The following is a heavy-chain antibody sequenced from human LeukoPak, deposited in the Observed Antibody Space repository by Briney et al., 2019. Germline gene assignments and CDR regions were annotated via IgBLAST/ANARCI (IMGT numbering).Heavy chain of an antibody. D-gene: IGHD3-10*01. V-gene: IGHV3-9*01. CDR3: AKDVRGGSVYYYYGMDV. J-gene: IGHJ6*02. CDR1: GFAFDDYA. CDR2: ISWNSGSI. Sequence: GGSLRLSCAASGFAFDDYAMHWVRQAPGKGLEWVSGISWNSGSIGYADSVKGRFTISRDNAKNSLYLQMNSLRAEDTALYYCAKDVRGGSVYYYYGMDVWGQGTTVTVSS.